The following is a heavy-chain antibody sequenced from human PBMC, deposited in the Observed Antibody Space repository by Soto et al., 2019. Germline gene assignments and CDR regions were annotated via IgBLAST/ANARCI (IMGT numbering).Heavy chain of an antibody. J-gene: IGHJ5*02. Sequence: QVQLQQWGAGLLKPSETLSLTCAVYGGSFSYYYWSWIRQSPGKGLEWIGEINHSGSTYYNPSLKSRVTISVDTSKHQFSLKLSSVTAADTAVYYCARRLSYDDVWGSSANWFDPWGQGTLVTVSS. D-gene: IGHD3-16*01. CDR3: ARRLSYDDVWGSSANWFDP. CDR2: INHSGST. V-gene: IGHV4-34*01. CDR1: GGSFSYYY.